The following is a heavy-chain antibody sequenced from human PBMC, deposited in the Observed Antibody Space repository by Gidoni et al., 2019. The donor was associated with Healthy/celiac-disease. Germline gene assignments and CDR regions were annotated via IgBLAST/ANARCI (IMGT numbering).Heavy chain of an antibody. V-gene: IGHV3-23*01. J-gene: IGHJ4*02. D-gene: IGHD4-17*01. CDR3: AKDGRDGDLFDY. CDR1: GFTCSSYA. CDR2: ISGSGGST. Sequence: EVQLLESGGGLVQPGGSLRLSCAASGFTCSSYAMSWVRQAPGKGLELVSAISGSGGSTYYADSVKGRFTISRDNSKNTLYLQMNSLRAEDTAVYYCAKDGRDGDLFDYWGQGTLVTVSS.